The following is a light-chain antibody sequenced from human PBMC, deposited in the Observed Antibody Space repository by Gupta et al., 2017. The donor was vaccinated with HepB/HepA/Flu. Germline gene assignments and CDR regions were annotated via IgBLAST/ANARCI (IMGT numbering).Light chain of an antibody. CDR1: SSDVGGYNF. V-gene: IGLV2-8*01. Sequence: QSALTQPPSASGSPGQSVTISCTGTSSDVGGYNFVSWYQQYPGKAPKLIIYEVSKRPSGVPDRFSGSKSGNTASLTVSGLQAEDEADYYCSSFAVHDKLLFGGGTKVTVL. J-gene: IGLJ2*01. CDR2: EVS. CDR3: SSFAVHDKLL.